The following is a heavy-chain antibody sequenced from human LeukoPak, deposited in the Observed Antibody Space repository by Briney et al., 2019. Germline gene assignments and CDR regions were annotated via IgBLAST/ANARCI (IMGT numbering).Heavy chain of an antibody. J-gene: IGHJ6*03. CDR2: IYYSGSP. Sequence: PSETLSLTCTVSGGSISSSSYYWGWIRQPPGKGLEWVGCIYYSGSPYYNPSLKSRVTISVDTSKNQFSLKMSSGTAADTAVYYCARDSNYYDSSGYYSPYYYYYYMDVWGKGTTVTVSS. CDR1: GGSISSSSYY. CDR3: ARDSNYYDSSGYYSPYYYYYYMDV. D-gene: IGHD3-22*01. V-gene: IGHV4-39*02.